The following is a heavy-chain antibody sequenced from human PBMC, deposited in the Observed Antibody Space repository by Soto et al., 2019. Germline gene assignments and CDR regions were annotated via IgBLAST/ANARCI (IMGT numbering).Heavy chain of an antibody. D-gene: IGHD3-3*01. CDR2: IYYSGST. CDR1: GGSISSYY. V-gene: IGHV4-59*01. J-gene: IGHJ4*02. CDR3: ARDFGDYFDY. Sequence: SETLSLTCTVSGGSISSYYRSWIRQPPGKGLEWIGYIYYSGSTNYNPSLKSRVTISVDTSKNQFSLKLSSVTAADTAVYYCARDFGDYFDYWGQGTLVTVSS.